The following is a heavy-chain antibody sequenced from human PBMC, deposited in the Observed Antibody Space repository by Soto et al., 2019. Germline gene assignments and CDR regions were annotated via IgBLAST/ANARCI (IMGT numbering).Heavy chain of an antibody. CDR2: IWHDGSIK. J-gene: IGHJ4*02. CDR3: VRQMYSSGWNWPEY. CDR1: GFTFSSYG. V-gene: IGHV3-33*01. D-gene: IGHD6-19*01. Sequence: QVQLVESGGGEVQPGGSLRLSCAASGFTFSSYGMHWVRQAPGKGLEWVAVIWHDGSIKYYADSVKGRFIISRDNSKNTLNLQMENLRAEDTAVYYCVRQMYSSGWNWPEYWGLGILVTVSS.